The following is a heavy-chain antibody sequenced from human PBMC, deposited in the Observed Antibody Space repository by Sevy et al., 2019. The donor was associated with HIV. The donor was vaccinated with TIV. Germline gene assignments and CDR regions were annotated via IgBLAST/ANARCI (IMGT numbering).Heavy chain of an antibody. CDR3: ATDRLAVAGPQDFDI. V-gene: IGHV1-24*01. CDR1: GYTLTELS. J-gene: IGHJ3*02. D-gene: IGHD6-19*01. Sequence: ASVNVSCKVSGYTLTELSMHWVRQAPGKGLEWMGGFDPEDGETIYAQKFQGRVTMTEDTSTDTAYMELSSLRSEDTAVYYCATDRLAVAGPQDFDIWGQGTMVTVSS. CDR2: FDPEDGET.